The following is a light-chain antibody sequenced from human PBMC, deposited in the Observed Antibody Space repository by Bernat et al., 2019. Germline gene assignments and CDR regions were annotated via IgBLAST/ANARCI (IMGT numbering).Light chain of an antibody. V-gene: IGKV1-5*03. CDR3: QQYNSYSSFT. J-gene: IGKJ3*01. CDR1: QSIGSW. Sequence: DIQMTQSPSTLSASVGDRVTITCRASQSIGSWLAWYQQKPGKAPKLLIYKASSLESGVPSRFSVSGSGTEFTLTISSLQPDDFATYYCQQYNSYSSFTFGPGTKVDIK. CDR2: KAS.